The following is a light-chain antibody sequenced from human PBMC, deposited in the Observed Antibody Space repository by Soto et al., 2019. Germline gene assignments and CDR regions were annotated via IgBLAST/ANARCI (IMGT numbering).Light chain of an antibody. Sequence: EIGLTQSPATLSLSPGVRATLSCRASQSVTSYLAWYQQKPGQAPRLLIYDASNRATGIPARFSGSGSGTDFTLTISSLEPEDFAVYYCQQRSNWPTFGGGTKVEIK. CDR2: DAS. J-gene: IGKJ4*01. CDR3: QQRSNWPT. V-gene: IGKV3-11*01. CDR1: QSVTSY.